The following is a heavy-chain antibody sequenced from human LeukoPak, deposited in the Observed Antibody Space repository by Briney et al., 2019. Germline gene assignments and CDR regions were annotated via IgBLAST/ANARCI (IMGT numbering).Heavy chain of an antibody. CDR2: ISYDGSNK. CDR1: GFTFSSYA. Sequence: GGSLRLSCAASGFTFSSYAMHWVRQAPGKGLEWVAVISYDGSNKYYADSVKGRFTISRDNSKNTLYLQMNSLRAEDTAVYYCASPVTYGRLLELPGYWGQGTLVTVSS. J-gene: IGHJ4*02. D-gene: IGHD3-3*01. V-gene: IGHV3-30-3*01. CDR3: ASPVTYGRLLELPGY.